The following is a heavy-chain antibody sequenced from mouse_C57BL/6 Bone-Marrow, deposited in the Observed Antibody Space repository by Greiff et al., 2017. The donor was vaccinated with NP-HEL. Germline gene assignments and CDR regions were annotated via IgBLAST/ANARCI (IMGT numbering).Heavy chain of an antibody. CDR1: GFTFSSYG. V-gene: IGHV5-6*01. CDR3: ARHGGLLLDY. Sequence: EVKLMESGGDLVKPGGSLKLSCAASGFTFSSYGMSWVRQTPDKRLEWVATISSGGSYTYYPDSVKGRFTISRDNAKNTLYLQMSSLKSEDTAMYYCARHGGLLLDYWGQGTTLTVSS. J-gene: IGHJ2*01. D-gene: IGHD2-3*01. CDR2: ISSGGSYT.